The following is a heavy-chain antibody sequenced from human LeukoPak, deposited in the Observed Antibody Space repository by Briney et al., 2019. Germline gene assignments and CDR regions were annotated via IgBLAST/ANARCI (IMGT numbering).Heavy chain of an antibody. CDR2: IWNDGSSK. V-gene: IGHV3-33*06. D-gene: IGHD3-16*01. Sequence: GGSLRLSCAASGFTFRTYGMHWVRQAPGKRLEWVAAIWNDGSSKHYGDSVKGRFTISRDNSKNTVYLQMNSLRVEDTAVYYCAKVLGGTGYFDYWGQGTLVTVSS. CDR1: GFTFRTYG. J-gene: IGHJ4*02. CDR3: AKVLGGTGYFDY.